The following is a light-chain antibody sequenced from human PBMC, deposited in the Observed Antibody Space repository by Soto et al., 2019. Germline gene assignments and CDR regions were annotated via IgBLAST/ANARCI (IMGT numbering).Light chain of an antibody. CDR2: GAS. V-gene: IGKV3-15*01. CDR3: QQYNNWPPRGT. J-gene: IGKJ1*01. Sequence: EIVLTQSPATLSVSPGERATPSCRASQGVSTNLAWYQQKPGQGPRLLMYGASTRATGIPARFSGSGSGTEFTLNISSLQPEDFALYYCQQYNNWPPRGTFGQGTKVEFK. CDR1: QGVSTN.